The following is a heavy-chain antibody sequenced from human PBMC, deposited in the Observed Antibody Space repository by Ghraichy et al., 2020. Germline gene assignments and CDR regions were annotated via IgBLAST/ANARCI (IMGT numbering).Heavy chain of an antibody. D-gene: IGHD3-10*01. CDR2: IRYDGSNK. V-gene: IGHV3-30*02. CDR3: AKGSANPREIDS. Sequence: GGSLRLSCAASGFTFSSYGMHWVRQAPGKGLEWVALIRYDGSNKYYVDSVKGRFTISRDNSKNSLDLQMNSLRGEDTAVYYFAKGSANPREIDSWGQGTLVTVSS. CDR1: GFTFSSYG. J-gene: IGHJ4*02.